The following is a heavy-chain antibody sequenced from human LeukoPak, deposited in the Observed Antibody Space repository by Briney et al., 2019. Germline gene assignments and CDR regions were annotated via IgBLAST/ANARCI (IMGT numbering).Heavy chain of an antibody. CDR3: ARDQASWYYYDSSRYYYDLYYFYY. Sequence: ASVKVSCKASGYTFTGYYMHWVRQAPGQGLEWMGWINPNSGGTNYAQKFQGRVTMNRDTSISTAYTELSRLRSDDTAVSYCARDQASWYYYDSSRYYYDLYYFYYWGQGTPVTVSS. V-gene: IGHV1-2*02. CDR1: GYTFTGYY. J-gene: IGHJ4*02. D-gene: IGHD3-22*01. CDR2: INPNSGGT.